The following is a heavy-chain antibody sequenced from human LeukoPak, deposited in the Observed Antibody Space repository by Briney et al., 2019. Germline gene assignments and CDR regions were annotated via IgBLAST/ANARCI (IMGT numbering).Heavy chain of an antibody. CDR2: VIPMFGTA. V-gene: IGHV1-69*06. D-gene: IGHD3-22*01. CDR3: TRHYDSSGYPSLNYFDC. J-gene: IGHJ4*02. Sequence: SVKVSCKASGGTFSTYAISWVRQAPGQGLEWMGRVIPMFGTADYAQKFQGRVTITADKSTSTAYMELSSLRSEDTAVYYCTRHYDSSGYPSLNYFDCWGQGTLVTVSS. CDR1: GGTFSTYA.